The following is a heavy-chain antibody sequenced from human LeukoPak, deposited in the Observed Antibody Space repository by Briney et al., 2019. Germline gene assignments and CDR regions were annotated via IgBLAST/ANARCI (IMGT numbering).Heavy chain of an antibody. D-gene: IGHD3-10*01. CDR2: ISYDGSNK. J-gene: IGHJ4*02. Sequence: GGSLRLSCAASGFTFSSYEMNWVRQAPGKGLEWVALISYDGSNKYYADSVKGRFTISRDNSKNTLYLQMNSLRAEDTAVYYCARGHYYGSGTYYYYFDYWGQGTLVTVSS. V-gene: IGHV3-30*04. CDR3: ARGHYYGSGTYYYYFDY. CDR1: GFTFSSYE.